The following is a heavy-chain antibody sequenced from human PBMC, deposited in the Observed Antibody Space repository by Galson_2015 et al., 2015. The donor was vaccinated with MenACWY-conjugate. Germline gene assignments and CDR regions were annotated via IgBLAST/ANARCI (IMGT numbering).Heavy chain of an antibody. D-gene: IGHD2-2*01. V-gene: IGHV5-51*03. Sequence: QSGAEVKKPGESLKISCKGSGYSFTSYWIGWVRQMPGKGLEWMGIIYPGDSDTRYSPSFQGQVTISADKSISTAYLQWSSLKASDTAMYYCARLRGSDIVVVPAAHAFDIWGQGTMVTVSS. CDR3: ARLRGSDIVVVPAAHAFDI. J-gene: IGHJ3*02. CDR1: GYSFTSYW. CDR2: IYPGDSDT.